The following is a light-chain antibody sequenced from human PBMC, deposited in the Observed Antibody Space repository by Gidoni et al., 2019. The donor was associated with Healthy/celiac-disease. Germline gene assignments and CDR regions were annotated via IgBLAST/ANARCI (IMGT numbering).Light chain of an antibody. CDR1: QSVSRSY. CDR3: QQYGSSPVT. Sequence: EIVLTQYSGSLASSPGERSTLCCRSSQSVSRSYLACYQQKPGQAPRLLIYGASSRATGIPDRVSGRGSGTDFTLTISRLEPEDVAVYYCQQYGSSPVTFGQGTKVEIK. J-gene: IGKJ1*01. V-gene: IGKV3-20*01. CDR2: GAS.